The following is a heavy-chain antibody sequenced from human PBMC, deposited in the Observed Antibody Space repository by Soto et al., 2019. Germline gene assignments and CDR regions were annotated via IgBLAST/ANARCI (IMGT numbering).Heavy chain of an antibody. CDR1: GGSISSSSYY. D-gene: IGHD3-10*01. CDR2: SYYSGST. J-gene: IGHJ4*02. V-gene: IGHV4-39*01. CDR3: ATLWGQD. Sequence: QLQLQESGPGLVKPSETLSLTCTVSGGSISSSSYYWGWIRQPPGKGLEWIGRSYYSGSTYYNPSLKCRVTISVDTSKNQFSLKLGSVTAADTAVYYCATLWGQDWGQGTLVTVSS.